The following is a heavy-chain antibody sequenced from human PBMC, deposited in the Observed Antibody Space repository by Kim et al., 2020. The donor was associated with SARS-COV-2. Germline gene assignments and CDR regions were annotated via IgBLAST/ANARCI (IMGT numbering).Heavy chain of an antibody. J-gene: IGHJ5*02. V-gene: IGHV6-1*01. Sequence: SQTLSLTCAISGDSVSSNSAAWNWIRQSPSRGLEWLGRTYYRSKWYNDYAVSVKSRITINPDTSKNQFSLELNSVTPEDTAVYYCARGLFDSSSWSDNWFDPWGQGTLVTVSS. CDR1: GDSVSSNSAA. CDR2: TYYRSKWYN. CDR3: ARGLFDSSSWSDNWFDP. D-gene: IGHD6-13*01.